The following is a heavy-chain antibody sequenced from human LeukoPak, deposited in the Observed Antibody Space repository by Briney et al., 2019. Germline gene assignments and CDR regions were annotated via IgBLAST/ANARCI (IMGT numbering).Heavy chain of an antibody. CDR1: GFTFSSYA. Sequence: GGSLRLSCAASGFTFSSYAMHWVRQAPGKGLEWVAVISYDGSNKYYADSLKGRFTISRDNSKTTLYLQMNSLRGEDTAVYSCAREPSPAAAGTLYYFDYWGQGTLVTVSS. D-gene: IGHD6-13*01. CDR3: AREPSPAAAGTLYYFDY. CDR2: ISYDGSNK. V-gene: IGHV3-30-3*01. J-gene: IGHJ4*02.